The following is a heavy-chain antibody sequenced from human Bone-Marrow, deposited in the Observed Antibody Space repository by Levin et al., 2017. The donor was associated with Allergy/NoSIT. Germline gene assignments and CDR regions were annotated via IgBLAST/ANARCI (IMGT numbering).Heavy chain of an antibody. D-gene: IGHD2-2*01. CDR2: INPNSGGT. J-gene: IGHJ5*02. CDR1: GYTFTGYY. CDR3: ARGSCSSTSCFYWFDP. Sequence: GGSLRLSCKASGYTFTGYYMHWVRQAPGQGLEWMGWINPNSGGTNYAQKFQGRVTMTRDTSISTAYMELSRLRSDDTAVYYCARGSCSSTSCFYWFDPWGQGTLVTVSS. V-gene: IGHV1-2*02.